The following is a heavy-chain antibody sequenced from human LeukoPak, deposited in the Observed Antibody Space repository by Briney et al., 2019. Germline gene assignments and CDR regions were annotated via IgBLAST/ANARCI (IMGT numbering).Heavy chain of an antibody. CDR1: GFTFSTYG. Sequence: GGSLRLSCAASGFTFSTYGMSWIRQAPGKGLEWVSYISSSGSTIYYADSVKGRFTISRDNAKNSLYLQMNSLRAEDTAVYYCARVVVVVPAAISRYYMDVWGKGTTVTISS. CDR3: ARVVVVVPAAISRYYMDV. D-gene: IGHD2-2*01. V-gene: IGHV3-11*01. J-gene: IGHJ6*03. CDR2: ISSSGSTI.